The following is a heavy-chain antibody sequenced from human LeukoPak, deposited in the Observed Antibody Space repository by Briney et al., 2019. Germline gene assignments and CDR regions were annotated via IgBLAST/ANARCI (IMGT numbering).Heavy chain of an antibody. CDR3: VKDLYSIAAAGGAFDI. CDR1: GFTFSSYA. CDR2: INSNGCRT. D-gene: IGHD6-13*01. V-gene: IGHV3-64D*08. Sequence: GGSLRVSRSASGFTFSSYAMHWVRQAPGKELEYVSAINSNGCRTYYADSVKGRFNVSRDNPKNTLYLQMSSVRAEDKAVYYCVKDLYSIAAAGGAFDIWGERTSVSVS. J-gene: IGHJ3*02.